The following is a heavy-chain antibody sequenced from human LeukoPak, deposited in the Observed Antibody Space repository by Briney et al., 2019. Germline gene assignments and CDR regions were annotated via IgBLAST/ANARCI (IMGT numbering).Heavy chain of an antibody. CDR3: TRSLVF. CDR1: GYAFSTSG. Sequence: GASVKVSCMASGYAFSTSGITWVRQAPGRGLEGMGWISAVNGETNYAQKFLDRITLTTDTATSTAYMELASLTSDDTAVYFCTRSLVFWGQGTQVTVSS. CDR2: ISAVNGET. D-gene: IGHD3-9*01. J-gene: IGHJ4*02. V-gene: IGHV1-18*01.